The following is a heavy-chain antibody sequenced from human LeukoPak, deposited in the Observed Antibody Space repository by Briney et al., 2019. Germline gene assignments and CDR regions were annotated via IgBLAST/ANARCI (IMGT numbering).Heavy chain of an antibody. CDR2: IYPGDSDT. D-gene: IGHD5-12*01. Sequence: GESLKISCKGSGYSFTSYWIGWVRQMPGKGLEWMGIIYPGDSDTRYSPSFQGQVTISADKSISTAYLQWSSLKASGTAMYYCARYVRRGYSGYDTYFDYWGQGTLVTVSS. CDR3: ARYVRRGYSGYDTYFDY. CDR1: GYSFTSYW. J-gene: IGHJ4*02. V-gene: IGHV5-51*01.